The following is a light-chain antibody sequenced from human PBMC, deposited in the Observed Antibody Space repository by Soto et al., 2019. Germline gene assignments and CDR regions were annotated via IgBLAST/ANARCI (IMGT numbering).Light chain of an antibody. V-gene: IGKV1-39*01. CDR2: AAS. CDR1: QSIGKH. Sequence: IQMTQSPSSRSSSFGDRVTITCRASQSIGKHLNWYQQKHGKAPKFLIYAASNLQSGVPSRFSGSGSGTDGTITVNSLQKEDGSTYDGQQGYTSAITFGQGTRLEIK. J-gene: IGKJ5*01. CDR3: QQGYTSAIT.